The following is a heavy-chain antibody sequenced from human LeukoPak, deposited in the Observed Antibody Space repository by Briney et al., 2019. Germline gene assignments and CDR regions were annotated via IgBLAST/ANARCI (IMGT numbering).Heavy chain of an antibody. CDR2: ISGSGGST. D-gene: IGHD6-13*01. V-gene: IGHV3-23*01. CDR3: AKVGLPRAAGMNYFDY. CDR1: GFTFSSYA. J-gene: IGHJ4*02. Sequence: PGGSLRLSCAASGFTFSSYAMSWVRQAPGKGLEWVSAISGSGGSTYYADSVKGRFTISRDNSKNTLYLQMNSLRAEDTAVYYCAKVGLPRAAGMNYFDYWGQGTLVTVSS.